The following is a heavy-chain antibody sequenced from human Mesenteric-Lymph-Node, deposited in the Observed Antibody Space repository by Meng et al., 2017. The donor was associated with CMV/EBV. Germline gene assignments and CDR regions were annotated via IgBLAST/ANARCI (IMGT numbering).Heavy chain of an antibody. V-gene: IGHV1-18*01. CDR2: ISAYNGNT. CDR3: ARFVDYGGNPGVFDY. CDR1: GYTFTSYG. D-gene: IGHD4-23*01. Sequence: ASVKVSCKASGYTFTSYGISWVRQVPGQGLEWMGWISAYNGNTNYAQKLQGRVTMTTDTSTSTAYMELRSLRSDDTAVYYCARFVDYGGNPGVFDYWGQGTLVTVSS. J-gene: IGHJ4*02.